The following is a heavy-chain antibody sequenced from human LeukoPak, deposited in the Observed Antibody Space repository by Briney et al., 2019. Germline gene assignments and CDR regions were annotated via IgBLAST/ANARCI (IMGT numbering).Heavy chain of an antibody. D-gene: IGHD2-15*01. CDR1: GGSISSSNYY. V-gene: IGHV4-39*01. J-gene: IGHJ4*02. CDR2: IYYSGST. CDR3: ARRIRGFDY. Sequence: SETLSLTCTVSGGSISSSNYYWGWIRQPPGKGLEWIGNIYYSGSTYYNPSLKSRVAISVDTSKNQFSLKLSSVTAADTAVYYCARRIRGFDYWGQGTLVTVSS.